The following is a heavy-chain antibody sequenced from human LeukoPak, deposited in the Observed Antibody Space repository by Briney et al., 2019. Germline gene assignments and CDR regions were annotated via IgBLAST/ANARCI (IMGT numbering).Heavy chain of an antibody. V-gene: IGHV3-30*02. J-gene: IGHJ4*02. CDR3: SQERDRRGYFDY. D-gene: IGHD2-15*01. CDR1: GFSFSTYG. Sequence: PGGSLRLSCAASGFSFSTYGMHWARQAPGKGLEWVTFIWSDGNEKYYADSVKGRFTISRDNSKSTLFLQMNSLRGEDTAVYYCSQERDRRGYFDYWGQGTLVTVSS. CDR2: IWSDGNEK.